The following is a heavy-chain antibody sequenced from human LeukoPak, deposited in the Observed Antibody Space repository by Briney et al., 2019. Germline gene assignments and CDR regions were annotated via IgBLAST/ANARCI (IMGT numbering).Heavy chain of an antibody. J-gene: IGHJ3*02. D-gene: IGHD3-22*01. Sequence: SVKVSCKASGGTFSSSVLSWVRLAPGQGLEWMGGIIPIFGTTNYAQSVQGRVTITADDSTSTAYMELSSLRSEDTAVYYCAGGRSSGYNRQAIYGFDIWGQGTMVTVSS. CDR1: GGTFSSSV. CDR2: IIPIFGTT. CDR3: AGGRSSGYNRQAIYGFDI. V-gene: IGHV1-69*13.